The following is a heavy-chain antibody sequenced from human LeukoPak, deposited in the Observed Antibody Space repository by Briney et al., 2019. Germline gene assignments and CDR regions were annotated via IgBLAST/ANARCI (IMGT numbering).Heavy chain of an antibody. J-gene: IGHJ4*02. CDR2: ISSSSSYI. CDR1: GFTFSSYS. CDR3: ARDRGGSRYFDY. Sequence: PGGSLRLSCAASGFTFSSYSMNWVRQAPGKGLEWVSSISSSSSYIYYADSVKGRFTISRDNAKNSLYLQMNSLRAEDTAVYYCARDRGGSRYFDYWGQGTLVTVSS. D-gene: IGHD1-26*01. V-gene: IGHV3-21*01.